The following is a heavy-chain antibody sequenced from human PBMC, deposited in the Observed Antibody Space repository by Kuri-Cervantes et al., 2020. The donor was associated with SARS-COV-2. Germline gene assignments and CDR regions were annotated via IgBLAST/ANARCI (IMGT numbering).Heavy chain of an antibody. CDR2: ISYDGSNK. J-gene: IGHJ4*02. V-gene: IGHV3-30*18. Sequence: LSLTCAASGFTFSSYGMHWVRQAPGKGLEWVAVISYDGSNKYYADSVKGRFTISRDNSKNTLYLQMNSLRAEDTAVYYCAKDLRAYDSSGSIFDYWGQGTLVTVSS. D-gene: IGHD3-22*01. CDR1: GFTFSSYG. CDR3: AKDLRAYDSSGSIFDY.